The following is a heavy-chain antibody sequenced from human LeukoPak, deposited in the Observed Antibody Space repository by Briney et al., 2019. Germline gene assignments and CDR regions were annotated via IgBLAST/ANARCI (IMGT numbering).Heavy chain of an antibody. J-gene: IGHJ4*02. V-gene: IGHV3-23*01. Sequence: GGSLRLSCAASGFTFSSYAMSWVRRAPEKGREWVSPISGSGGSTYYADSVKGRFAISRDNSKNTLYLQMNSLRAEDTAVYYCARWGQLLLNYYFDYWGQGTLVTVSS. CDR1: GFTFSSYA. CDR2: ISGSGGST. CDR3: ARWGQLLLNYYFDY. D-gene: IGHD2-2*01.